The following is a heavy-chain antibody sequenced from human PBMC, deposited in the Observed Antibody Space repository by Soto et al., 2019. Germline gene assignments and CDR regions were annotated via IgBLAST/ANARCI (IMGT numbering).Heavy chain of an antibody. CDR2: IYYSGST. Sequence: QVQLQESGPGLVKPSQTLSLTCTVSGGSISSGGYYWSWIRQHPGKGLEWIGYIYYSGSTYYNPSLKSRVTLSVETSKSQFSPKLSSVPAAETAVYYCARSFGVAAASPFDYWGQGTLGTVSS. V-gene: IGHV4-31*03. CDR1: GGSISSGGYY. CDR3: ARSFGVAAASPFDY. J-gene: IGHJ4*02. D-gene: IGHD6-13*01.